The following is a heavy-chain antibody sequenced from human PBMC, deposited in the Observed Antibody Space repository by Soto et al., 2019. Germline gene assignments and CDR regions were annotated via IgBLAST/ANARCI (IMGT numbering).Heavy chain of an antibody. D-gene: IGHD6-19*01. CDR2: INAGNGNT. CDR1: GYTLTSYA. V-gene: IGHV1-3*01. Sequence: ASVKVSCKASGYTLTSYAMHWVRQAPGQRLEWMGWINAGNGNTKYSQKFQGRVTITRDTSASTAYMELSSLRSEDTAVYYCARDAVGGYPRHYDAFDIWGQGTMVTVSS. J-gene: IGHJ3*02. CDR3: ARDAVGGYPRHYDAFDI.